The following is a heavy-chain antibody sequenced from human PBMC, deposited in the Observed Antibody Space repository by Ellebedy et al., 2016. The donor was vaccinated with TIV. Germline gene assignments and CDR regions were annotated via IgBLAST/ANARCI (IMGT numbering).Heavy chain of an antibody. D-gene: IGHD5-24*01. CDR2: INPSGGST. V-gene: IGHV1-46*01. Sequence: ASVKVSCXASGGTFSSYAISWVRQAPGQGLEWMGIINPSGGSTSYAQKFQGRVTMTRDTSTSTVYMELSSLRSEDTAVYYCARETGRDGYNYYYGMDVWGQGTTVTVSS. J-gene: IGHJ6*02. CDR3: ARETGRDGYNYYYGMDV. CDR1: GGTFSSYA.